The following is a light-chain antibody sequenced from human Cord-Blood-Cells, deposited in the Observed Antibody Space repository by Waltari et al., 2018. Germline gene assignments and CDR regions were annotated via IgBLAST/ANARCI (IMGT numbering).Light chain of an antibody. V-gene: IGKV1-33*01. CDR1: QDISNY. J-gene: IGKJ4*01. Sequence: DIQMTQSPSSLSASVGDRVTITCQASQDISNYLNWYQQKPGKAPKLLIYDASNLETGVPSRFSGSGSGTDVTFTISSLQPEDMATYYCQQYDNLLTVGGGTKVEIK. CDR2: DAS. CDR3: QQYDNLLT.